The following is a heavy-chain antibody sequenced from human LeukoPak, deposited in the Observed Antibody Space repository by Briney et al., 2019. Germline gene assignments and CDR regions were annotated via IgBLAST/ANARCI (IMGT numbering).Heavy chain of an antibody. CDR2: ISAGGDTT. V-gene: IGHV3-23*01. D-gene: IGHD6-25*01. J-gene: IGHJ4*02. CDR3: AAISYSGTWPVGY. CDR1: GFTFSSYA. Sequence: GGSLRLSCAASGFTFSSYAMSWVRQAPGEGLEWVSGISAGGDTTYTADSVRGRFAISRDNSNNTLYLQMNTLTAEDTAVYYCAAISYSGTWPVGYWGQGILVT.